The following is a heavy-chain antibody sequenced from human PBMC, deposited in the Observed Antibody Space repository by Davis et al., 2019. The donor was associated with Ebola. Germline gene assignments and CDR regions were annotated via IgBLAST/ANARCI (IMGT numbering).Heavy chain of an antibody. D-gene: IGHD3-3*01. Sequence: KISCKGSGYSFTSYWIGWVRQMPGKGLEWMGIIYPGDSDTRYSPSFQGQVTISADKSISTAYLQWSSLKASDTAMYYCARRRCDFWRGYYPNCYYYGGMDVWGQGTTVTVSS. CDR2: IYPGDSDT. V-gene: IGHV5-51*01. CDR1: GYSFTSYW. CDR3: ARRRCDFWRGYYPNCYYYGGMDV. J-gene: IGHJ6*02.